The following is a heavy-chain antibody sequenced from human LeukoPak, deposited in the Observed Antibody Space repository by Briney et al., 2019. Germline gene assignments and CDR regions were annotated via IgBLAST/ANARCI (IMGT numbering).Heavy chain of an antibody. D-gene: IGHD4-23*01. V-gene: IGHV1-8*01. Sequence: ASVKVSCKASGYTLTNYDINWVRQATGQGLEWMGWMKPKSGGTGYAQKFQGRATMTRDTSINTAYMELRSLTSEDTAVYYCARDYGGNSGWFDPWGQGTLVTVSS. CDR2: MKPKSGGT. CDR3: ARDYGGNSGWFDP. CDR1: GYTLTNYD. J-gene: IGHJ5*02.